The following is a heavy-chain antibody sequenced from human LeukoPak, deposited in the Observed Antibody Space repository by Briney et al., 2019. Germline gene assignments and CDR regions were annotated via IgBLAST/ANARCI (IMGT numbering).Heavy chain of an antibody. CDR2: IYYSGST. V-gene: IGHV4-39*01. Sequence: PSETLSLTCTLSGGSIIISSYYWGWIRQPPGKWLEWIGRIYYSGSTYYNPSLKSQFTISVDTSKNQFSLKLSYRTAADWAVFYCALTPHPWGQGTLVTVS. CDR1: GGSIIISSYY. J-gene: IGHJ5*02. CDR3: ALTPHP.